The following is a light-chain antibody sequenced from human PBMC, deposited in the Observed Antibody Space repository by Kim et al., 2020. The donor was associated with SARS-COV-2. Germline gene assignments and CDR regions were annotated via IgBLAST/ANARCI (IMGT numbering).Light chain of an antibody. V-gene: IGLV1-40*03. Sequence: RVTISCPGSSSNIGAGFDVQWYQQLPGTAPKLLIYGDTHRPSGVPDRFSGSTSGASTSLAITGLQAEDGADYYCQSYDRSLNGWVFGGGTQLTVL. J-gene: IGLJ3*02. CDR3: QSYDRSLNGWV. CDR2: GDT. CDR1: SSNIGAGFD.